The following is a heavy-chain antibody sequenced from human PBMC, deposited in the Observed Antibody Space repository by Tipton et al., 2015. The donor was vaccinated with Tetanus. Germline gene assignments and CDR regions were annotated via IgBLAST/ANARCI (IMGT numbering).Heavy chain of an antibody. CDR3: ASGSAIRHGLDV. J-gene: IGHJ6*02. V-gene: IGHV1-8*01. Sequence: QVQLVQSGAEIKNPGASVKVSCKASGYTFTAYGLNWVRQAAGRGFEWMGWLNPKTGSTAYAQEFQGRVSVTTDTSISTAYMELSSLRFDDAAVYYCASGSAIRHGLDVWGHGTTVTVYS. CDR1: GYTFTAYG. CDR2: LNPKTGST. D-gene: IGHD2-2*01.